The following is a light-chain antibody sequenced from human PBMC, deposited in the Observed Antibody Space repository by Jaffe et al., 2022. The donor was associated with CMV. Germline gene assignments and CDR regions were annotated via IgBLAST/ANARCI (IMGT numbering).Light chain of an antibody. V-gene: IGLV2-11*01. CDR2: DVT. CDR3: CSYAGTYSPYVV. CDR1: SNDIGGYHY. Sequence: QSALTQPRSVSGSPGQSVTISCTGSSNDIGGYHYVSWYRHHPGNAPKLIIYDVTKRPSGVPDRISGSKSGNTASLTISGLQAEDEAHYYCCSYAGTYSPYVVFGGGTKVAVL. J-gene: IGLJ2*01.